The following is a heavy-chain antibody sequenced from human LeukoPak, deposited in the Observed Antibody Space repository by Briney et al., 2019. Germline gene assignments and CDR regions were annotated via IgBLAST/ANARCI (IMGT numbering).Heavy chain of an antibody. J-gene: IGHJ4*02. V-gene: IGHV5-51*01. CDR2: IYPGDSDT. Sequence: GESLKISCKGSGYSFTSYWIGWGRQMRGKRLEWMGIIYPGDSDTRYSPSFQGQVTISADKTISTAYLQWSSLKASDTAMYYCARQDPEMAPDYWGQGTLVTVSS. CDR1: GYSFTSYW. D-gene: IGHD5-24*01. CDR3: ARQDPEMAPDY.